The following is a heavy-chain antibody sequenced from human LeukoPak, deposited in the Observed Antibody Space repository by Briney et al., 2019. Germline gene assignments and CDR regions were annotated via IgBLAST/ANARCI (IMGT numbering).Heavy chain of an antibody. V-gene: IGHV3-48*01. CDR2: ISGTSTTT. D-gene: IGHD4-11*01. J-gene: IGHJ3*02. CDR3: ARARPGSNWRQRAFDI. Sequence: GGSLRLSCAASGFTFSDYSMNWVRQAPGKGLEWISYISGTSTTTQYADSVKGRFTISRDNGKNSLYLQMNSLRAEDTAVYYCARARPGSNWRQRAFDIWGQGAMVTVSS. CDR1: GFTFSDYS.